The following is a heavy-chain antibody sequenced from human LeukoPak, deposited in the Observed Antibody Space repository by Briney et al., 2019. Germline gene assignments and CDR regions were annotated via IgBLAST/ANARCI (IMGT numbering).Heavy chain of an antibody. CDR1: GFTFGDYG. D-gene: IGHD6-19*01. V-gene: IGHV3-20*04. CDR3: AGGYSSGWKYYFDY. CDR2: INWNGGST. Sequence: GGSLRLSCAASGFTFGDYGMSWVRQAPGKGLEWVSGINWNGGSTGYADSVKGRFTISRDNAKNSLYLQMNSLRAEDTALYYCAGGYSSGWKYYFDYWGQGTLVTVSS. J-gene: IGHJ4*02.